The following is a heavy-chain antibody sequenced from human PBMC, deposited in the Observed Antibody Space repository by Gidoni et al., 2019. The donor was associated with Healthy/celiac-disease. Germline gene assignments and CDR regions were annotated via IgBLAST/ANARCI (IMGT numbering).Heavy chain of an antibody. CDR3: ASGRFLGNWFDP. D-gene: IGHD3-3*01. J-gene: IGHJ5*02. CDR1: GRSFSGYY. CDR2: INHSGST. Sequence: QVQLQQWGAGLLKPSETLSLTCAVHGRSFSGYYWSWIRQPPGKGLEWIGEINHSGSTNYNPSLKSRVTISVDTSKNQFSLKLSSVTAADTAVYYCASGRFLGNWFDPWGQGTLVTVSS. V-gene: IGHV4-34*01.